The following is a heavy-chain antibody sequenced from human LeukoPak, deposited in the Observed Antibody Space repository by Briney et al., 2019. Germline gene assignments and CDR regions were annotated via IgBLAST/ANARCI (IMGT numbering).Heavy chain of an antibody. D-gene: IGHD3-22*01. CDR3: ARVGDSRGYYYYYYYMDV. J-gene: IGHJ6*03. CDR1: GGSITSSNW. V-gene: IGHV3-48*01. CDR2: ISSSSSTI. Sequence: ETLSLTCAVSGGSITSSNWWSWVRQPPGKGLEWVSYISSSSSTIYYADSVKGRFTISRDNSKNTLYLQMNSLRAEDTAAYYCARVGDSRGYYYYYYYMDVWGKGTTVTISS.